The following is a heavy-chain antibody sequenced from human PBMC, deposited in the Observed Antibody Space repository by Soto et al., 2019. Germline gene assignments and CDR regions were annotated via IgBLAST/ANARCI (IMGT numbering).Heavy chain of an antibody. V-gene: IGHV3-21*01. D-gene: IGHD1-1*01. J-gene: IGHJ4*02. CDR3: AREERSHFDS. Sequence: PGGSLRLSCAASGFTFSTYSMNWVRQAPGKGLEWVSSISSRSSYIYNADSVKGRFTISRDNAKNSLYLQMNSLRAEDTAVYYCAREERSHFDSWGQGTLVTVSS. CDR1: GFTFSTYS. CDR2: ISSRSSYI.